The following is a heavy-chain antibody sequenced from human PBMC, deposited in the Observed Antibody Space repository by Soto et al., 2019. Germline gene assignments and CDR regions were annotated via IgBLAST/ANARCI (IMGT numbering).Heavy chain of an antibody. D-gene: IGHD3-3*01. CDR2: IYYSGST. V-gene: IGHV4-30-4*01. J-gene: IGHJ4*02. CDR3: ARAIILEWSFDY. Sequence: SETLSLTCTVSGGSISSGDYYWSWIRQPPGKGLEWIGYIYYSGSTYYNPSLKSRVTISVDTSKNQFSLKLSSVTAADTAVYYCARAIILEWSFDYWGQGTLVTVS. CDR1: GGSISSGDYY.